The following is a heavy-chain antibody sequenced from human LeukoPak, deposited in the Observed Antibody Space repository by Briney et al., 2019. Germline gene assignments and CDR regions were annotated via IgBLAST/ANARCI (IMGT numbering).Heavy chain of an antibody. V-gene: IGHV3-74*01. CDR3: ARGRPHGNDY. Sequence: GGSLRLSCAASGFTVSSNYMSWVRQAPGKGLVWVSRIASDGSSTTYADSGKGRFSISRDNAKNTLYLQMNSLRVEDTAVYYCARGRPHGNDYWGQGTLVTVSS. CDR2: IASDGSST. D-gene: IGHD4-23*01. J-gene: IGHJ4*02. CDR1: GFTVSSNY.